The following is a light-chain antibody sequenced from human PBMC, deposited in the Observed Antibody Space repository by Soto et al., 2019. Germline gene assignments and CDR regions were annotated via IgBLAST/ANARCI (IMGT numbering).Light chain of an antibody. V-gene: IGLV1-51*01. CDR3: GTWDSSLSAGV. CDR1: YSNIEANH. Sequence: QSVLTQPPSVSAAPGQKVTISCSGSYSNIEANHVSWYQRRPGTAPKLLIYDNDKRPSGIPDRFSGSKSGTSATLAITGLQTGDEADYYCGTWDSSLSAGVFGGGTKLTVL. CDR2: DND. J-gene: IGLJ2*01.